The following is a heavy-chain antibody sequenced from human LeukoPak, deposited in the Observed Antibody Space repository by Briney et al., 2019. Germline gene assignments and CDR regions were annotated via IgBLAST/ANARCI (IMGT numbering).Heavy chain of an antibody. J-gene: IGHJ4*02. V-gene: IGHV4-34*01. CDR3: ARGWQHHF. D-gene: IGHD6-13*01. CDR1: GGSFSGYY. Sequence: PSETLSLTCAVYGGSFSGYYWSWIRRPPGKGLEWIGEINHSGSTNYNPSLKSRVTISVDTSKNQFSLKLSSVTAADTAVYYCARGWQHHFWGQGTLVTVSS. CDR2: INHSGST.